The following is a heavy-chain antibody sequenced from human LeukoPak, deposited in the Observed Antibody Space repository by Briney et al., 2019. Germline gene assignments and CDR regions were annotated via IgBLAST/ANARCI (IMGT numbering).Heavy chain of an antibody. CDR1: GFTFSSYW. D-gene: IGHD2-2*01. J-gene: IGHJ4*02. V-gene: IGHV3-7*01. CDR3: ARDQYCSSTSCYDY. CDR2: IKHDGSEK. Sequence: GGSLRLSCAASGFTFSSYWMSWVRQAPGKGLEWVANIKHDGSEKYYVDSVKGRFTISRDNAKNSLYLQMNSLRAEDTAVYYCARDQYCSSTSCYDYWGQGTLVTVSS.